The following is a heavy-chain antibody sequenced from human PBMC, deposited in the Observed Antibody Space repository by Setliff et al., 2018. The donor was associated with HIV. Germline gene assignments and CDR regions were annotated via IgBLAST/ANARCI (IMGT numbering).Heavy chain of an antibody. J-gene: IGHJ6*02. CDR1: GFTFDHYR. Sequence: HPGGSLRLSCEASGFTFDHYRMHWVRQAPGKGLVWVSRINSDGSKTNYADSLKGRFTISRDNVKNTLYLEMDSLRAEDTAVYYCATTIGMIVEGMDVWGQGTTVTVSS. CDR3: ATTIGMIVEGMDV. CDR2: INSDGSKT. V-gene: IGHV3-74*01. D-gene: IGHD3-22*01.